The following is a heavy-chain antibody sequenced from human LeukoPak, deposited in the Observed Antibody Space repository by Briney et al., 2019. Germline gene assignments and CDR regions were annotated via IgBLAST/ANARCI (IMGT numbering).Heavy chain of an antibody. Sequence: SETLSLTCAVYGGSFSGYYWSWIRQPPGKGLEWIGEINHSGSTNYNPSLKSRVTISVDTSKNQFSLKLSSVTAADTAVYYCARGIWFGELLSIWGQGTLATVSS. V-gene: IGHV4-34*01. D-gene: IGHD3-10*01. J-gene: IGHJ4*02. CDR2: INHSGST. CDR3: ARGIWFGELLSI. CDR1: GGSFSGYY.